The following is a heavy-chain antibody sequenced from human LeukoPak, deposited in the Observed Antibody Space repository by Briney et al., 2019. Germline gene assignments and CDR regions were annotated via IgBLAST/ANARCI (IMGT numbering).Heavy chain of an antibody. V-gene: IGHV3-20*04. CDR3: ARGILYYYGSASYYSPLDAFDI. J-gene: IGHJ3*02. CDR2: INWNGGST. D-gene: IGHD3-10*01. CDR1: GFTFDDYG. Sequence: GGSLRLSCAASGFTFDDYGMSWVRQAPGKGLEWVSGINWNGGSTGYADSVKGRFTISRDNAKNSLYLQMNSLRAEDTALYYCARGILYYYGSASYYSPLDAFDIWGQGTMVTVSS.